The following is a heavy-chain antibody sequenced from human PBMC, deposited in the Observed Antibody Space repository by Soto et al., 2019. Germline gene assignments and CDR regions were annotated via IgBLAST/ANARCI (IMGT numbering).Heavy chain of an antibody. V-gene: IGHV3-23*01. Sequence: GGSLRLSCAASGFTFSSYSISWVRQAPWKGLEWVSAISAGRASTYYAGSVKGRFTISRDNSKNTLYLQMNSLRAEDTAVYSCAKGRKCELPLDSWGQGTLVTVSS. J-gene: IGHJ4*02. CDR2: ISAGRAST. D-gene: IGHD1-7*01. CDR1: GFTFSSYS. CDR3: AKGRKCELPLDS.